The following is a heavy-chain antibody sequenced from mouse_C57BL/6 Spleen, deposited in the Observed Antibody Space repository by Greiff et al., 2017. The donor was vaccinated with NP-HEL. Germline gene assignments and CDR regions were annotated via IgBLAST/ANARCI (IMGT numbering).Heavy chain of an antibody. V-gene: IGHV1-76*01. CDR3: ARGYYYGSSSAWFAY. CDR1: GYTFTDYY. D-gene: IGHD1-1*01. CDR2: IYPGSGNT. Sequence: VQLQQSGAELVRPGASVRLSCKASGYTFTDYYINWVKQRPGQGLEWIARIYPGSGNTYYNEKFKGKATLTAEKSSSTAYMQLSSLTSEDSAVYFCARGYYYGSSSAWFAYWGQGTLVTVSA. J-gene: IGHJ3*01.